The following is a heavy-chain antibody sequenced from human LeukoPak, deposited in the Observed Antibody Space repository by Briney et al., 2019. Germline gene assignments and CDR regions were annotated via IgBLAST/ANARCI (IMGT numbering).Heavy chain of an antibody. J-gene: IGHJ3*02. CDR1: GYTFTGYY. D-gene: IGHD3-16*01. V-gene: IGHV1-2*06. CDR3: ARTRSGGDDAFDI. CDR2: INPNSGGT. Sequence: ASVKVSCKASGYTFTGYYMHWVRQAPGQGLEWMGRINPNSGGTNYAQKFQGRVTMTRDTSISTAYMELSRLRSEDTAVYYCARTRSGGDDAFDIWGQGTMVTVSS.